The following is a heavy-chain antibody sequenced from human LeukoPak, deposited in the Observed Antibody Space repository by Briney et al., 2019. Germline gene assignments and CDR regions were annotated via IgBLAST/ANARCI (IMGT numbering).Heavy chain of an antibody. V-gene: IGHV4-59*01. CDR3: ASYSSSQYYFDY. D-gene: IGHD6-13*01. J-gene: IGHJ4*02. CDR2: IYYSGST. Sequence: SETLSLTCTVSGGSISSYYWSWIRQPPGKGLEWIGYIYYSGSTNYNPSLKSRVTISVDTSKNQFSLKLSSVTAADTAVYYCASYSSSQYYFDYWGQGTLVTVSS. CDR1: GGSISSYY.